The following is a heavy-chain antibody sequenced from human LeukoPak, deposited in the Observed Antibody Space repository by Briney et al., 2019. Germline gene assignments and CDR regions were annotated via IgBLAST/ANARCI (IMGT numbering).Heavy chain of an antibody. CDR1: GYPVTNYW. CDR2: INPGAGTT. D-gene: IGHD3-22*01. J-gene: IGHJ4*02. CDR3: ARGVYYYHSAGYYDFDY. Sequence: ASVKVSCTASGYPVTNYWVHWVRQAPGQGLQWMGMINPGAGTTTHAQNFQGRVAMTRDTSSTTVYMELSSLRFDDTALYYCARGVYYYHSAGYYDFDYWGQGTLVTVSS. V-gene: IGHV1-46*01.